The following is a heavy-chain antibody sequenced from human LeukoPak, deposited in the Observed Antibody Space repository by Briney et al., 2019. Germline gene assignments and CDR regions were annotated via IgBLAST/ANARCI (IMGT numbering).Heavy chain of an antibody. J-gene: IGHJ4*02. D-gene: IGHD3-22*01. Sequence: GGSLRLSCAASGFTFSSYSMNWVRQAPGKGLEWVSAISGSGGSTYYADSVKGRFTISRDNSKNTLYLQMNSLRAEDTAVYYCAKAPVSYYYDSSGYYYFDYWGQGTLVTVSS. CDR1: GFTFSSYS. V-gene: IGHV3-23*01. CDR2: ISGSGGST. CDR3: AKAPVSYYYDSSGYYYFDY.